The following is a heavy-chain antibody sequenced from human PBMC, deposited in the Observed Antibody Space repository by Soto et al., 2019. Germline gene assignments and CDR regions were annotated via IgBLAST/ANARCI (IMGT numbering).Heavy chain of an antibody. D-gene: IGHD3-16*01. CDR1: GFSFSYYG. J-gene: IGHJ4*02. CDR2: ITHDGYNR. CDR3: AKGGSFDI. V-gene: IGHV3-30*18. Sequence: QVQLVESGGSVVQPGGSRRLSCAASGFSFSYYGLHWVRQAPGKGLEWLALITHDGYNRYYADSVKGRFTISRDNSKNPIFLQMNSLKSEDTAVYYRAKGGSFDIWGQGTPVTVPS.